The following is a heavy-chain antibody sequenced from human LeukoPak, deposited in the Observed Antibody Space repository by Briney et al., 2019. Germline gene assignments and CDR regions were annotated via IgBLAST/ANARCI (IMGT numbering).Heavy chain of an antibody. J-gene: IGHJ5*02. Sequence: ASVKVSCKASGYTFTGYYMHWVRRAPGQGLEWMGWINPNSGGTNYAQKFQGRVTMTRDTSISTAYMELSRLRSDDTAVYYCARWGLYSTRAWFDPWGQGTLVTVSS. CDR3: ARWGLYSTRAWFDP. D-gene: IGHD2-2*02. CDR2: INPNSGGT. CDR1: GYTFTGYY. V-gene: IGHV1-2*02.